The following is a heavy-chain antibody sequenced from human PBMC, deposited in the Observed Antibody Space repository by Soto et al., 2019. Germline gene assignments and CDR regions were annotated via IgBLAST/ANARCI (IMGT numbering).Heavy chain of an antibody. J-gene: IGHJ6*02. Sequence: GESLKISCKGSGYSFTSYWIGWVRQMPGKGLEWMGIIYPGDPDTRYSPSFQGQVTISADKSISTAYLQWSSLKASDTAMYYCARHYCXSTSCYPVYYYYYGMDVWGQGTTVTVSS. CDR3: ARHYCXSTSCYPVYYYYYGMDV. CDR2: IYPGDPDT. D-gene: IGHD2-2*01. V-gene: IGHV5-51*01. CDR1: GYSFTSYW.